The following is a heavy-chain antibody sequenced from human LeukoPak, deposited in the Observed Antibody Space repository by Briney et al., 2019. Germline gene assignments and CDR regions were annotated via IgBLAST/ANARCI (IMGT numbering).Heavy chain of an antibody. CDR3: ARAAGIATITFFDY. CDR2: INPNSGGT. J-gene: IGHJ4*02. D-gene: IGHD5-24*01. CDR1: GYTFTGYY. V-gene: IGHV1-2*02. Sequence: ASVTLSCKASGYTFTGYYMHWVRHAPGQGLEWMGWINPNSGGTNYAQTIQGRVTMTRDTSISTANMELSSLRSDDTAVYSWARAAGIATITFFDYGGQGPVVTVSA.